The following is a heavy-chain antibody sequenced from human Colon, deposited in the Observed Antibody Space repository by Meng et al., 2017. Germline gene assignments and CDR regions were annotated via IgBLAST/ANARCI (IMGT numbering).Heavy chain of an antibody. D-gene: IGHD1-1*01. V-gene: IGHV4-59*01. CDR3: AKGRYKGSGFFDD. CDR2: IHDTGST. CDR1: TDSMFDYY. Sequence: AGSLSLSCTVSTDSMFDYYWSWIRQPPGKGLEWIGYIHDTGSTNYNPSLKSRVTISLDTSKNQFSLKVDSVTAADSAIYYCAKGRYKGSGFFDDWGQGTLVTVSS. J-gene: IGHJ5*02.